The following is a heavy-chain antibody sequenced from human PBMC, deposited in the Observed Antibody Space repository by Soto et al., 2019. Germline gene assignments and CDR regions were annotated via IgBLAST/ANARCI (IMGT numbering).Heavy chain of an antibody. CDR2: IYHSGST. D-gene: IGHD4-17*01. J-gene: IGHJ6*02. V-gene: IGHV4-4*02. CDR1: GGSISSSNW. Sequence: QVQLQESGPGLVKPSGTLSLTCAVSGGSISSSNWWSWVRQPPGKGLEWIGEIYHSGSTNYNPSRKSRVTISVDKSKDQFSLKLSSVTAAATAVYYCARVYGRYYSAMDVWGQGTTVTVSS. CDR3: ARVYGRYYSAMDV.